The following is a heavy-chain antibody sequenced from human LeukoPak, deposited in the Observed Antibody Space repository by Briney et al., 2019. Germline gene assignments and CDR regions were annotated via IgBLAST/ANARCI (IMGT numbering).Heavy chain of an antibody. CDR1: GFSFSDYG. CDR2: IWYDGSNK. D-gene: IGHD6-13*01. V-gene: IGHV3-33*01. J-gene: IGHJ4*02. CDR3: ASAAGPFDN. Sequence: GRSLRLSCAASGFSFSDYGMHWVRQAPGKGLEWVAVIWYDGSNKYYADSVKGRFTISRDNSKNTLYLQLNSLRAEDTAVYYCASAAGPFDNWGQGTLVTVSS.